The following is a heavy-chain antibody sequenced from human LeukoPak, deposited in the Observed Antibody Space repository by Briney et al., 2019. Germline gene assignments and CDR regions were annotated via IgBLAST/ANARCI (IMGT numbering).Heavy chain of an antibody. CDR1: GFSFSTSGVG. CDR3: AHSPETYYGNWFDP. Sequence: SGPTLVKPTQTLTLTCTFSGFSFSTSGVGVGWIRQPPGKALEWLALIYWDDDKRYSPSLKSRLTITKDTSKNQVVLTMTNMDPVDTATYYCAHSPETYYGNWFDPWGQGTLVTVSS. J-gene: IGHJ5*02. D-gene: IGHD3-3*01. CDR2: IYWDDDK. V-gene: IGHV2-5*02.